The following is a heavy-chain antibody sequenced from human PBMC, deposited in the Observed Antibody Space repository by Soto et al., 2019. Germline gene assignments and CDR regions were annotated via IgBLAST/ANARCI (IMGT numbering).Heavy chain of an antibody. CDR1: GFTFSSYA. Sequence: GGSLRLSCAASGFTFSSYAMSWVRQAPGKGLEWVSAINYSGGRTYYAGSVKGRFTISRDNSKDTLYLQMNSLRAEDTAVYYCANARYYSSSWYGLDYWGQGTLVTVSS. J-gene: IGHJ4*02. D-gene: IGHD6-13*01. V-gene: IGHV3-23*01. CDR3: ANARYYSSSWYGLDY. CDR2: INYSGGRT.